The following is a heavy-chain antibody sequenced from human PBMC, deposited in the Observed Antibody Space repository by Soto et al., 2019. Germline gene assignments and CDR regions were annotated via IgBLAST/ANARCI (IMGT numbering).Heavy chain of an antibody. CDR1: GGSISDGAYY. D-gene: IGHD2-21*01. CDR3: ASGLSGDKVDQ. J-gene: IGHJ4*02. Sequence: QVQLQESGPGLVKPSQTLSLTCTVSGGSISDGAYYWSWIRQPPGKGLEWIGHIYDSGNTYNNTSLKSRITISVDTSKNHFSLNLNSVTAADTAVYYCASGLSGDKVDQWGQGTLVTVSS. V-gene: IGHV4-30-4*01. CDR2: IYDSGNT.